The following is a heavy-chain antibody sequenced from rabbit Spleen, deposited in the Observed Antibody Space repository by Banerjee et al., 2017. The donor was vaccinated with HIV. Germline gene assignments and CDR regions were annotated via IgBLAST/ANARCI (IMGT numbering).Heavy chain of an antibody. CDR2: INAITGKP. Sequence: QPQLVESGGVLVKPGASLTLTCKASGFSFSNKAVMCWVRLAPGKGLEWIACINAITGKPVDANWAKGRSAFSKPSSPTVTLQMTSLTAEDTVTYFCASDYSDIYFNLWGPGPLVTVS. D-gene: IGHD1-1*01. CDR3: ASDYSDIYFNL. CDR1: GFSFSNKAV. V-gene: IGHV1S45*01. J-gene: IGHJ4*01.